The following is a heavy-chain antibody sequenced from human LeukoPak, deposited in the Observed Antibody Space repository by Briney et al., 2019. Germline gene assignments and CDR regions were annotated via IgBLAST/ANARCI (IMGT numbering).Heavy chain of an antibody. CDR2: ISGSGGNT. CDR3: AKDQGPLRFLEWPPIDY. CDR1: GFTFSSYA. D-gene: IGHD3-3*01. J-gene: IGHJ4*02. Sequence: GGSLRLSCAASGFTFSSYAMSWVRQAPGKGLEWVSAISGSGGNTYYADSVKGRFTISRDNSKNTLYLQMNSLRAEDTAVYYCAKDQGPLRFLEWPPIDYWGQGTLVTVSS. V-gene: IGHV3-23*01.